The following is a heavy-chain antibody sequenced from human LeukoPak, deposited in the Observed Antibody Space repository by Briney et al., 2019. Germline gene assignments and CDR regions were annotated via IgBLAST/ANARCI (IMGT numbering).Heavy chain of an antibody. Sequence: TGGSLRLSCAASRFTFSSYWMSWVRQAPGKGLEWVANIKQDGSEKYYVDSVKGRFTISRDNAKNSLYLQMNSLRAEDTAVYYCARDPDFWSGYYTIGCFDYWGQGTLVTVSS. V-gene: IGHV3-7*01. CDR3: ARDPDFWSGYYTIGCFDY. CDR1: RFTFSSYW. J-gene: IGHJ4*02. D-gene: IGHD3-3*01. CDR2: IKQDGSEK.